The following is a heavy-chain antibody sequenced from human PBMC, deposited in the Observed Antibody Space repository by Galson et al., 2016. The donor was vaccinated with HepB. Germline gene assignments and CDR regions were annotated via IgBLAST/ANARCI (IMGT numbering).Heavy chain of an antibody. CDR1: GFTFSSYG. J-gene: IGHJ4*02. V-gene: IGHV3-48*02. Sequence: SLRLSCAASGFTFSSYGMNWVRQAPGKGLECISYISSSSSTIYYTDSVKGRFTVSRDNAENSLYLQMNSLRDEDTAVYYCGRSFDYWGQGTQVTVSS. CDR3: GRSFDY. CDR2: ISSSSSTI.